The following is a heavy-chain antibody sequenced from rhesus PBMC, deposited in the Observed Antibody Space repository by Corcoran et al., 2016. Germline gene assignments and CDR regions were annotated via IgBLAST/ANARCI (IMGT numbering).Heavy chain of an antibody. CDR3: ARRGYYDSGLDV. Sequence: QVQLQESGPGLVKPSETLSLTCAVSGASISSYWWNWIRQPPGKGLEWIGEINGNSGSTNYNPSLKSRVTISKDASKNQFSLKRSAVTAADTAVYYGARRGYYDSGLDVWGPGVLVTVSS. D-gene: IGHD3-28*01. V-gene: IGHV4-80*01. CDR1: GASISSYW. J-gene: IGHJ5-1*01. CDR2: INGNSGST.